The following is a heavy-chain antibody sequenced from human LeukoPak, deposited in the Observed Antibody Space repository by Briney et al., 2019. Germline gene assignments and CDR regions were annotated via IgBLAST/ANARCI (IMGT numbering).Heavy chain of an antibody. CDR1: GYTLTSYY. CDR2: INPSGGST. Sequence: ASVKVSCKASGYTLTSYYMHWVRQAPGQGLEWMGIINPSGGSTSNAQKFHGRVTMTRDTSTSTVYMELSSLRSEDTAVYYCARDHSVAGTHIGYGGQGTLVTVSS. V-gene: IGHV1-46*01. J-gene: IGHJ4*02. D-gene: IGHD6-19*01. CDR3: ARDHSVAGTHIGY.